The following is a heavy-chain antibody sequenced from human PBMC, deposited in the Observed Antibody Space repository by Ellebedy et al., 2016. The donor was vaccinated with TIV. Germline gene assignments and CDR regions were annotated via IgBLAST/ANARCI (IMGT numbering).Heavy chain of an antibody. D-gene: IGHD1-26*01. J-gene: IGHJ6*02. Sequence: MPSETLSLTFGVSGGSIRGSGSYRGCLRQPPGKGLEWIGRLLHTGSPYYKPSLESRVTMSISSSKNQFSLELRSVTAADTAVYYCPRLEPAYYYAMDVWGQGTTVIVSS. CDR1: GGSIRGSGSY. V-gene: IGHV4-39*01. CDR2: LLHTGSP. CDR3: PRLEPAYYYAMDV.